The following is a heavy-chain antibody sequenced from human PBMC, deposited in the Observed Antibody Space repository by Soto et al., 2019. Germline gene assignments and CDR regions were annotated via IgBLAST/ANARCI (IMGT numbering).Heavy chain of an antibody. V-gene: IGHV3-23*01. D-gene: IGHD2-8*01. Sequence: PGGSLRLSXAASGFTFSSYAMSWVRQAPGKGLEWVSAISGSGGSTYYADSVKGRFTISRDNSKNTLYLQMNSLRAEDTAVYYCSANGVYYCYGMDVWGQGTTVTVSS. CDR3: SANGVYYCYGMDV. J-gene: IGHJ6*02. CDR2: ISGSGGST. CDR1: GFTFSSYA.